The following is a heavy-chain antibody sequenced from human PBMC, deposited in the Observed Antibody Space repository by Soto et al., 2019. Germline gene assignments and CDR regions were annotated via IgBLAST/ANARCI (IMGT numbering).Heavy chain of an antibody. J-gene: IGHJ4*02. CDR2: IIPILGIA. CDR1: GGTFSSYT. Sequence: GASVKVSCKASGGTFSSYTISWVRQAPGQGLEWMGRIIPILGIANYAQKFQGRVTITADKSTSTAYMELSSLRSEDTAVYYCATTMELGAYYYGSGSYPYRGGFDYWGQGTLVTVSS. CDR3: ATTMELGAYYYGSGSYPYRGGFDY. D-gene: IGHD3-10*01. V-gene: IGHV1-69*02.